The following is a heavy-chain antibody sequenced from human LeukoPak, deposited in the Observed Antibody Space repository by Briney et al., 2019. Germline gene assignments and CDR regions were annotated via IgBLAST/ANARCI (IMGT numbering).Heavy chain of an antibody. D-gene: IGHD5-24*01. Sequence: PSETLSLTCTVSGGSINSHSYYWGWIRQPPGKGLEWIGRVYYDGTSYSNPSLTSRAAVFVDTSRDEFSLDLSFVTAADTAVYYCVRHMSTNTGYFDSCGQGTLVSVSS. CDR3: VRHMSTNTGYFDS. J-gene: IGHJ4*02. CDR1: GGSINSHSYY. CDR2: VYYDGTS. V-gene: IGHV4-39*01.